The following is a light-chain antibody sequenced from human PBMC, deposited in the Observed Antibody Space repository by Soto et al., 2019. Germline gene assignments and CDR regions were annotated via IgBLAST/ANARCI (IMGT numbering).Light chain of an antibody. CDR2: DVS. V-gene: IGKV1-5*01. CDR3: QQYSTYAT. CDR1: QSLSNW. Sequence: QMTQSPSTLSASVGDRVTITCRASQSLSNWLAWYQQKPGKAPKLLIFDVSSLESGVPSRFSGSGSGTEFTLTISSLQPDDFATYYCQQYSTYATFGQGTKVEIK. J-gene: IGKJ1*01.